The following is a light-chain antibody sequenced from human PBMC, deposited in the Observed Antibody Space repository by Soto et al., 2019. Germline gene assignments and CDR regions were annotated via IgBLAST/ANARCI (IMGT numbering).Light chain of an antibody. Sequence: AIRMTQSPSSFSASTGDRVTITCRASQDISSYLAWYQQKVGKAPKLLIYAAATLQRGAPSRFRGSGSGTDFTLNFSRLQSEDFATYYGQQYFCHPYTFGQGTTLEI. CDR2: AAA. V-gene: IGKV1-8*01. CDR1: QDISSY. CDR3: QQYFCHPYT. J-gene: IGKJ2*01.